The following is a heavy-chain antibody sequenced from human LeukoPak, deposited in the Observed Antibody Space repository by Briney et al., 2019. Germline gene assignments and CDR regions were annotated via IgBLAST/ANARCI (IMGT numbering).Heavy chain of an antibody. V-gene: IGHV3-9*01. J-gene: IGHJ5*02. CDR1: GFTFDDYA. D-gene: IGHD6-19*01. CDR3: AKDMGEVAGSHWFDP. CDR2: ISWSGDKV. Sequence: AGGSLRLSCVASGFTFDDYAMHWVRQAPGKGLEWVSGISWSGDKVGYEDSVQGRFTISRDNAKNALYLQMNSLRVEDTALYYCAKDMGEVAGSHWFDPWGQGTLVTVSS.